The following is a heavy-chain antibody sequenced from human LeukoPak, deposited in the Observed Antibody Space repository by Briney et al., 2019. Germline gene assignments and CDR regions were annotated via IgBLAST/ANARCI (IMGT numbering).Heavy chain of an antibody. D-gene: IGHD3-10*01. V-gene: IGHV3-7*01. CDR3: ARDSGSGSYSGY. J-gene: IGHJ4*02. Sequence: GGSLRLSCAASGFTFSNYWMSWVRQAPGKGLEWVANIKQDGSEKYYVNSVKGRFTISRDNAKNSLYLQMNSLRAEDTAVYYCARDSGSGSYSGYWGLGTLVTVSS. CDR2: IKQDGSEK. CDR1: GFTFSNYW.